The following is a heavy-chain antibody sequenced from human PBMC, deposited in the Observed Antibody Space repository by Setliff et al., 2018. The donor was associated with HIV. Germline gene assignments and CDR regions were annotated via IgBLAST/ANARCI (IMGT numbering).Heavy chain of an antibody. CDR1: GFTFFSYE. Sequence: PGGSLRLSCAASGFTFFSYEMNWVRQAPGKGLEWISYISSTGNTIYYADSVKGRFTISRDNAKNSLSLQMNSLRPEDTAVYYCAREGRITSFGVIIPGSNALDVWGQGTTVTAP. V-gene: IGHV3-48*03. CDR3: AREGRITSFGVIIPGSNALDV. D-gene: IGHD3-3*01. CDR2: ISSTGNTI. J-gene: IGHJ6*02.